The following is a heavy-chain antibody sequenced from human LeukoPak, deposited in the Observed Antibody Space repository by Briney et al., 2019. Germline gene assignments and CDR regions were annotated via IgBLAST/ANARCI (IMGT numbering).Heavy chain of an antibody. CDR2: IYYSGST. J-gene: IGHJ3*02. V-gene: IGHV4-30-4*08. D-gene: IGHD6-6*01. CDR3: ARDQEEQLVHAFDI. CDR1: GGSISSGDYY. Sequence: PSQTLSLTCTVSGGSISSGDYYWSWIRQPPGKGLEWFGYIYYSGSTYYNPSLKSRITISVDTSKNQFSLKLSSVTAADTAVYYCARDQEEQLVHAFDIWGQGTMVTVSS.